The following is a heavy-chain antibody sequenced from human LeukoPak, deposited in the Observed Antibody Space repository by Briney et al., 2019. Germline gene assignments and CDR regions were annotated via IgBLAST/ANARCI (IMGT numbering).Heavy chain of an antibody. CDR2: ISYDGSNK. CDR3: ARGNYDSSGYYYSAFDY. Sequence: GGSLRLSCAASGFTFSSYAMHWVRQAPGKGLEWVAVISYDGSNKYYADSVKGRFTISRDNSKNTLYLQMDSLRAEDTAVYYCARGNYDSSGYYYSAFDYWGQGTLVTVSS. V-gene: IGHV3-30-3*01. D-gene: IGHD3-22*01. CDR1: GFTFSSYA. J-gene: IGHJ4*02.